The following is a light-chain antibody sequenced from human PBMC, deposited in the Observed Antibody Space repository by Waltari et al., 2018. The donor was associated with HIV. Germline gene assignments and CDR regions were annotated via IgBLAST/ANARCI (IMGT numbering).Light chain of an antibody. CDR2: RND. J-gene: IGLJ3*02. CDR1: SSNIGSNS. CDR3: AAYDDNLPGWM. Sequence: QSVLTQPPSASGTPGQRVTIPRSGSSSNIGSNSVFCYQQSPGTAPKVLLSRNDQRPSGVPDRFSASRSGTSASLVISGLRSEDEADYYCAAYDDNLPGWMFGGGTKLTAL. V-gene: IGLV1-47*01.